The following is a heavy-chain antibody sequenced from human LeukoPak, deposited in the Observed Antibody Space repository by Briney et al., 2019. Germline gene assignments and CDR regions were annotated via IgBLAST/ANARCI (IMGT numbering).Heavy chain of an antibody. CDR1: GFTFRNSW. CDR3: ARDRGYSSFDY. D-gene: IGHD2-15*01. V-gene: IGHV3-7*01. Sequence: GGSLRLSCAAYGFTFRNSWMTWVRQAPGKDLEWVATINPDGSKVAYVGSVKGRFTISRDNAKNSVYLQMSSLRVEETGVFYCARDRGYSSFDYWGQGALVAVSS. CDR2: INPDGSKV. J-gene: IGHJ4*02.